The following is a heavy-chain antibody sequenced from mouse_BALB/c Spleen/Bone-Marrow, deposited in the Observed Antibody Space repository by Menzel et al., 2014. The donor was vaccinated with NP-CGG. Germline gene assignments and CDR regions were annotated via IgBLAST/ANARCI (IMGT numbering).Heavy chain of an antibody. V-gene: IGHV2-9*02. D-gene: IGHD1-1*01. CDR2: IWTGGTT. J-gene: IGHJ2*01. CDR3: ARDYGGRHYFDY. CDR1: GFSLTSYG. Sequence: VKLMESGPGLVAPSQSLSITCTVSGFSLTSYGVHWVRQPPGKGLEWLGVIWTGGTTNYDSALMSRLSISKDNSESQVFLKMKSLQTDDTAIYYCARDYGGRHYFDYWGQGTTLTVSS.